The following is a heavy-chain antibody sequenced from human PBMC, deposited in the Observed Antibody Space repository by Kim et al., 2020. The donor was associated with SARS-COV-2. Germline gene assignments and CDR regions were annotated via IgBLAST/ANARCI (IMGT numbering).Heavy chain of an antibody. V-gene: IGHV3-30*04. J-gene: IGHJ4*02. Sequence: GGSLSLSCAASGFTFSSYAMHWVRQAPGKGLEWVAVISYDGSNKYYADSVKGRFTISRDNSKNTLYLQMNSLRAEDTAVYYCARVGSGSYWGHFDYWGQGTLVTVSS. D-gene: IGHD3-10*01. CDR3: ARVGSGSYWGHFDY. CDR2: ISYDGSNK. CDR1: GFTFSSYA.